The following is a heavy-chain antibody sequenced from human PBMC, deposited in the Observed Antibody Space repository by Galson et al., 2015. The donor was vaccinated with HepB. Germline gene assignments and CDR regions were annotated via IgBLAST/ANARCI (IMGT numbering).Heavy chain of an antibody. CDR2: ISSSGSTI. D-gene: IGHD6-13*01. CDR1: GFTFSDYY. J-gene: IGHJ4*02. CDR3: ARDPLAAGTGVILDY. Sequence: TLRLSCAASGFTFSDYYMSWIRQAPGKGLEWVSYISSSGSTIYYADSVEGRFTISRDNAKNSLYLQMNSLRDEDTAVYYCARDPLAAGTGVILDYWGQGTLVTVSS. V-gene: IGHV3-11*01.